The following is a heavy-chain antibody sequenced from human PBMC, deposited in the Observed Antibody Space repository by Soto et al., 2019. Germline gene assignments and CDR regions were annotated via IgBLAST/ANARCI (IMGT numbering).Heavy chain of an antibody. Sequence: SETLSLTCSVSGASVSVGYDYWSWIRQSPGKGLEWIVYVFHNGRTNYNPSLRSRVTISADTSTNQFSLRMTSVTAADTAVYSCAASIDTGSLYSTLCFDSWGPGAQVTISS. CDR1: GASVSVGYDY. CDR2: VFHNGRT. V-gene: IGHV4-61*01. CDR3: AASIDTGSLYSTLCFDS. J-gene: IGHJ5*01. D-gene: IGHD3-3*01.